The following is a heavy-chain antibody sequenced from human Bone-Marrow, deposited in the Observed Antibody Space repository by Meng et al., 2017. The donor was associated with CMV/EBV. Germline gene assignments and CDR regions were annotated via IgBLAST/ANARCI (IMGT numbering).Heavy chain of an antibody. D-gene: IGHD3-3*01. CDR3: ARGVTIFGVVIELEDTFDP. CDR1: GGSISSSSYY. CDR2: INHSGST. J-gene: IGHJ5*02. V-gene: IGHV4-39*07. Sequence: SETLSLTCTVSGGSISSSSYYWGWIRQPPGKGLEWIGEINHSGSTNYNPSLKSRVTISVDTSKNQFSLELSSVTAADTAVYYCARGVTIFGVVIELEDTFDPWGQGTLVTGSS.